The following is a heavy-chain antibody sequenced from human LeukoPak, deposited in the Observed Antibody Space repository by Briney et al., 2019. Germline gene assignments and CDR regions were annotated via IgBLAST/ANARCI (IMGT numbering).Heavy chain of an antibody. Sequence: GGSLRLSCAASGFTFSSYAMSWVRQAPGQGLEWVSLISGSGGSTYYADSVKGRFTISRDNSKNTLYLQMNSLRDEDTAVYYCARGKIGYYYGDYDGYWGQGTLVTVSS. CDR2: ISGSGGST. V-gene: IGHV3-23*01. D-gene: IGHD4-17*01. CDR3: ARGKIGYYYGDYDGY. CDR1: GFTFSSYA. J-gene: IGHJ4*02.